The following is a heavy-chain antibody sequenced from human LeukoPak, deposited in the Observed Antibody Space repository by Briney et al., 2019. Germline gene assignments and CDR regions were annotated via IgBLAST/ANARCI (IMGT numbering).Heavy chain of an antibody. CDR1: GFTFSSYW. CDR2: TKQDGSEK. J-gene: IGHJ4*02. D-gene: IGHD2-15*01. Sequence: PGGSLRLACAASGFTFSSYWMSSVRQAPGKGLGWVANTKQDGSEKYYVHSVKGRFTTSRDNAKNSLYLQMNSLRAEDTAVYYCARTTYCSGGSCYLFSYYDSSRYFDYWGQGTLVTVSS. CDR3: ARTTYCSGGSCYLFSYYDSSRYFDY. V-gene: IGHV3-7*01.